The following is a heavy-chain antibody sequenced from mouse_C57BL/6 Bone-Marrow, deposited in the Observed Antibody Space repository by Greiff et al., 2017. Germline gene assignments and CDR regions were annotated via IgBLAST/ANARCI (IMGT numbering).Heavy chain of an antibody. CDR2: IYPRSGNT. V-gene: IGHV1-81*01. CDR1: GYTFTSYG. D-gene: IGHD1-1*01. Sequence: QVQLQQSGAELARPGASVKLSCKASGYTFTSYGISWVKQRPGQGLEWLGEIYPRSGNTYYNERFKGKATLTADKSSSTAYMELRSLTSEDSAVYVCARGIYYDGSSCYWDFDVWDTGTRVTVTS. CDR3: ARGIYYDGSSCYWDFDV. J-gene: IGHJ1*03.